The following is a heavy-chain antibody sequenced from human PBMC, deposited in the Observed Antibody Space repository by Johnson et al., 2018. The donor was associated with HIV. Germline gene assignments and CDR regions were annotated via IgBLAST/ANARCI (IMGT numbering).Heavy chain of an antibody. J-gene: IGHJ3*02. V-gene: IGHV3-7*01. CDR2: IKQDGSEK. CDR1: GSTFSDYY. CDR3: AREYSSLSQGAFDI. D-gene: IGHD6-6*01. Sequence: VQLVESGGGLVKPGGSLRLSCAASGSTFSDYYMSWIRQAPGRGLEWVANIKQDGSEKYYVDSVKGRFTISRDNAKNSLYVQMSSLRAEDTAVYYCAREYSSLSQGAFDIWGQGTMVTVSS.